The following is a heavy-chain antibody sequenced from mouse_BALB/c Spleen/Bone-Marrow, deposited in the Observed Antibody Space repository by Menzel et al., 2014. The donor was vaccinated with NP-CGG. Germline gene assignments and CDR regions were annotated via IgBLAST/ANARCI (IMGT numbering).Heavy chain of an antibody. V-gene: IGHV1-9*01. CDR1: GYTFSSYW. Sequence: QVQLQQSGAELMKPGASVKISCKATGYTFSSYWIEWVKQRPGHGLEWIGEILPGSGSTNYNEKFKGKATFTADTSSNTAYMQLSSLTSEDSAVYYCARGIEYYAMDYWGQGTSVTVSS. CDR2: ILPGSGST. J-gene: IGHJ4*01. CDR3: ARGIEYYAMDY.